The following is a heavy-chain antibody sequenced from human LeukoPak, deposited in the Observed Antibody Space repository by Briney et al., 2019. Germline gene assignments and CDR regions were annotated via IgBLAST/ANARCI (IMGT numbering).Heavy chain of an antibody. V-gene: IGHV3-74*01. Sequence: PGGSLRLSCAASGFTFSSYWMHRVRQVPGKGLVWVSRISSDGSSTSYADSVKGRFTVSRDDAKNMLYLQMNSLRAEDTAVYYCSRAANFWSGYFDYWGQGALVTVSP. J-gene: IGHJ4*02. CDR1: GFTFSSYW. CDR2: ISSDGSST. CDR3: SRAANFWSGYFDY. D-gene: IGHD3-3*01.